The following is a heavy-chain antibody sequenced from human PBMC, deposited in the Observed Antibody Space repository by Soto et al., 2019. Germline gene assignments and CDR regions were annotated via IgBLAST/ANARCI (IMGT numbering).Heavy chain of an antibody. J-gene: IGHJ4*02. Sequence: EVQLVESGGGLVQPGGSLRLSCAASGFTFSSHWMHWVRQAPGKGLVWVSRINSDGSSTNYADSVKGRFTISRDNSKNTLYLQMNSLRAEDTAVYYCACVLFDWNYGSPGSWGQGTLVTVSS. V-gene: IGHV3-74*01. CDR3: ACVLFDWNYGSPGS. CDR2: INSDGSST. CDR1: GFTFSSHW. D-gene: IGHD1-7*01.